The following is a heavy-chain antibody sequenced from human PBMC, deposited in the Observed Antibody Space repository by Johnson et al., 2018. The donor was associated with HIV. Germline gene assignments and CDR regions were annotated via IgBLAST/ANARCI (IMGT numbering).Heavy chain of an antibody. D-gene: IGHD6-19*01. CDR2: IRYDGSGK. Sequence: QVPLVESGGGVVQPGGSLTLSCAASGFVFSDYVMHWVRQAPGKGLDWVTFIRYDGSGKYYADSVKGRFTISRDSSKNTLFLQMNSLRVEDTAIYYCAGRSSAWYEDAFDIWGQGTMVTVSS. CDR1: GFVFSDYV. CDR3: AGRSSAWYEDAFDI. J-gene: IGHJ3*02. V-gene: IGHV3-30*02.